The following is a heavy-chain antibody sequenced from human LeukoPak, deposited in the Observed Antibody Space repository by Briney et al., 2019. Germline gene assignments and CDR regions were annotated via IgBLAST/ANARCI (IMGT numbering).Heavy chain of an antibody. D-gene: IGHD5-12*01. Sequence: TGGSLRFSCAASGFTVSSNYMSWVRQAPGKGLEWVSVIYSGANTYYADSVKGRFSISRDNSKNTLYLQMNSLRAEDAAVYYCARTYSGYDWWHYWGQGTLVTVSS. CDR1: GFTVSSNY. J-gene: IGHJ4*02. CDR3: ARTYSGYDWWHY. CDR2: IYSGANT. V-gene: IGHV3-53*01.